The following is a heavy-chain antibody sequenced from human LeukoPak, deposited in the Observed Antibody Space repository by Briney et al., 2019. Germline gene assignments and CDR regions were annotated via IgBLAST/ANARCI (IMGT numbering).Heavy chain of an antibody. CDR1: GFTFSSYS. Sequence: GGSLRLSCAASGFTFSSYSMNWVRQAPGKGLEWVSGISGSSDTTYYADAVKGRFTISRDNSKNTLYLHMSSLRAEDTAVYYCAKSGTFFLYYFDYWGQGTLVTVSS. V-gene: IGHV3-23*01. CDR3: AKSGTFFLYYFDY. CDR2: ISGSSDTT. D-gene: IGHD1-26*01. J-gene: IGHJ4*02.